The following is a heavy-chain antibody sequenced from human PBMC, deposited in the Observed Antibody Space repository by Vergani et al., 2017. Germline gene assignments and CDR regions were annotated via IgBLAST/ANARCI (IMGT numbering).Heavy chain of an antibody. CDR3: ARDIAVAGTYYYGMDV. V-gene: IGHV1-69*13. J-gene: IGHJ6*02. Sequence: QVQLVQSGAEVKKPGSSVKVSCKASGGTFSSYAISWVRQAPGQGLELMGRIIPIFGTANYAQKFQGRVTITADESTSTAYMELSSLRSEDTAVYYCARDIAVAGTYYYGMDVWGQGTTVTVSS. CDR1: GGTFSSYA. D-gene: IGHD6-19*01. CDR2: IIPIFGTA.